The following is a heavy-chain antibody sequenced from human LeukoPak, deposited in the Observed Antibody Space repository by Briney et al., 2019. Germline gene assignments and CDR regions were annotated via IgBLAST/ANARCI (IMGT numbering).Heavy chain of an antibody. V-gene: IGHV4-4*07. CDR2: IYTSGST. D-gene: IGHD7-27*01. Sequence: SETLSLTCTLSGGSITSNHWTWIRQPAGKGLGGIGRIYTSGSTNYNHTLNRRDTLSVDTTTKPLSLKQSTVTAADTAVYDCERDREAVANWGYDWFDPWGQGTLVTVSS. J-gene: IGHJ5*02. CDR3: ERDREAVANWGYDWFDP. CDR1: GGSITSNH.